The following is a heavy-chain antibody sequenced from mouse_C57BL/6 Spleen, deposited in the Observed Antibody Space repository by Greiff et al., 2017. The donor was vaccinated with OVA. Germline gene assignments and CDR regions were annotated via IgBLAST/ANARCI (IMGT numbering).Heavy chain of an antibody. J-gene: IGHJ1*03. CDR2: INPNNGGT. V-gene: IGHV1-18*01. CDR1: GYTFTDYN. CDR3: ARKGGYYDWYFDV. D-gene: IGHD2-3*01. Sequence: VQLQQSGPELVKPGASVKIPCKASGYTFTDYNMDWVKQSHGKSLEWIGDINPNNGGTIYNQKFKGKATLTVDKSSSTAYMELRSLTSEDTAVYYCARKGGYYDWYFDVWGTGTTVTVSS.